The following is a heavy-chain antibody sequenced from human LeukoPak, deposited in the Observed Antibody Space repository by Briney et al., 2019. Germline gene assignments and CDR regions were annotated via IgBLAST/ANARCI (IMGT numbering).Heavy chain of an antibody. D-gene: IGHD2-2*02. Sequence: GGSLRLSCAASGFTVSSNYMSWVRQAPGKGLEWVSVIYSGGSTYYADSVKGRFTISRDNSKNSLYLQMNSLRAEDTAVYYCARGRIGGYCSSTSCYTGYYFDYWGQGTLVTVSS. V-gene: IGHV3-66*01. CDR1: GFTVSSNY. J-gene: IGHJ4*02. CDR2: IYSGGST. CDR3: ARGRIGGYCSSTSCYTGYYFDY.